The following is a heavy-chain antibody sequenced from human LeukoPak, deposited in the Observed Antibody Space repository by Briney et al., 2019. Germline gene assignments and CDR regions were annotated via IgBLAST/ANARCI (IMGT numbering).Heavy chain of an antibody. CDR3: ARLYYDILTGYFRAFDI. CDR2: IYSGGST. J-gene: IGHJ3*02. CDR1: GFTVSSNY. Sequence: GGSLRLSCAASGFTVSSNYMSWVRQAPGKGLEWVSVIYSGGSTYYADSVKGRFTISRDNSKNTLYLQMNSLRAEDTAVYYCARLYYDILTGYFRAFDIWGQGTMVTVSS. V-gene: IGHV3-53*01. D-gene: IGHD3-9*01.